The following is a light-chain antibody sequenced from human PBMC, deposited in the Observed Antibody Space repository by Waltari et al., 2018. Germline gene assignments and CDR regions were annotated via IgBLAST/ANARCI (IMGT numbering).Light chain of an antibody. CDR3: MQALQTPKT. V-gene: IGKV2-28*01. J-gene: IGKJ1*01. Sequence: DIVMTQSPLPLPVTPGEPASISCRSSQSLLHSNGYNYLDWYLKKPGQSPQLLIYLGSNRASGVADRFSGSGSGTDFTLKISRGEAEDVGVYYCMQALQTPKTFGQGTKVEIK. CDR1: QSLLHSNGYNY. CDR2: LGS.